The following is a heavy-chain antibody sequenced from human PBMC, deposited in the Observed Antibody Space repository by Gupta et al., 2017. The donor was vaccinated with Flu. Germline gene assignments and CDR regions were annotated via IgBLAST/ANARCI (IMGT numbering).Heavy chain of an antibody. CDR2: INSDGSST. CDR1: GFTFSSYW. J-gene: IGHJ3*02. V-gene: IGHV3-74*01. CDR3: ARDKEHSSGWYKTNDAFDI. Sequence: EVQLVESGGGLVQPGGSLRLSCAASGFTFSSYWMHWVRQAPGKGLVWVSRINSDGSSTSYADSVKGRFTISRDNAKNTLYLQMNSLRAEDTAVYYCARDKEHSSGWYKTNDAFDIWGQGTMVTVSS. D-gene: IGHD6-19*01.